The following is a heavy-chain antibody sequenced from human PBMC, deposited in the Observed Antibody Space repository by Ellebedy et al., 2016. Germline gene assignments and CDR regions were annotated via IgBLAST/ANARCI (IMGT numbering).Heavy chain of an antibody. CDR2: IYYSGST. J-gene: IGHJ4*02. CDR1: GYSISSGYY. V-gene: IGHV4-61*01. Sequence: SETLSLTCTVSGYSISSGYYWSWIRQPPGKGLEWIGYIYYSGSTNYNPSLKSRVTISVDTSKNQFSQKLSSVTAADTAVYYCARFSYYYDSSGYCFDYWGQGTLVTVSS. D-gene: IGHD3-22*01. CDR3: ARFSYYYDSSGYCFDY.